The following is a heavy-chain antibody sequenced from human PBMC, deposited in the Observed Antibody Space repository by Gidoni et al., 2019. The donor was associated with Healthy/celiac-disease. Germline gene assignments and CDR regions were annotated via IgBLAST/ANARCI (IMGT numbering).Heavy chain of an antibody. CDR3: ARIGLDYYDSSGYYDYFDY. D-gene: IGHD3-22*01. CDR2: IDWDDDK. CDR1: GFSLSTSGMR. J-gene: IGHJ4*02. V-gene: IGHV2-70*04. Sequence: QVTLKESGPALVKPTQTLTLTCTFSGFSLSTSGMRVSWIRQPPGKALEWLARIDWDDDKFYSTSLKTRLTISKDTSKNQVVLTMTNMDPVDTATYYCARIGLDYYDSSGYYDYFDYWGQGTLVTVSS.